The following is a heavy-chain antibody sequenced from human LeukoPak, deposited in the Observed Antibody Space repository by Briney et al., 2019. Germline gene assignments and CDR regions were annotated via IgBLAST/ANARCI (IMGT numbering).Heavy chain of an antibody. CDR1: GFTFSSYS. Sequence: PGGSLRLPCAASGFTFSSYSMNWVRQAPGKGLEWVSYISSRSSTIYYADSVKGRITISRDNAKNSLYLQMNSLRAEDTAVYYCARDYDCSGGSCYSYYFDYWGQGTLVTVSS. D-gene: IGHD2-15*01. V-gene: IGHV3-48*01. CDR3: ARDYDCSGGSCYSYYFDY. J-gene: IGHJ4*02. CDR2: ISSRSSTI.